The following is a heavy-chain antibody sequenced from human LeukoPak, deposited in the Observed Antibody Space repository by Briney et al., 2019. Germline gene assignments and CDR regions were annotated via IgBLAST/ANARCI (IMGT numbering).Heavy chain of an antibody. CDR3: ARVSRCNDWAFEG. V-gene: IGHV4-59*01. CDR2: IYYSGTT. Sequence: PSETLSLTCTVSGGSIRSYYWNWIRQPPGKGLEWIGYIYYSGTTNHNPSLKSRVTISVDTSKNQFCLKLSSVTAADTAVYYCARVSRCNDWAFEGWGQGTLVTVSS. D-gene: IGHD3-16*01. CDR1: GGSIRSYY. J-gene: IGHJ4*02.